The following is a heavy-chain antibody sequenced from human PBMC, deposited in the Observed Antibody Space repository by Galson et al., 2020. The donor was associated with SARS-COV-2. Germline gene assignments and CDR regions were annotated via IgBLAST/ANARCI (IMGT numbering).Heavy chain of an antibody. D-gene: IGHD3-3*01. Sequence: NSWGSLRLSCAASGFNFSRYSMNWVRQAPGKGLEWVSSISSRSDSTYYTDSLKGRFTISRDNAKNSLYLQINSLRAEDTAVYYCARDLGDFWRAYIGYYYYYMDVWGKGTTVTVAS. CDR1: GFNFSRYS. V-gene: IGHV3-21*06. CDR3: ARDLGDFWRAYIGYYYYYMDV. J-gene: IGHJ6*03. CDR2: ISSRSDST.